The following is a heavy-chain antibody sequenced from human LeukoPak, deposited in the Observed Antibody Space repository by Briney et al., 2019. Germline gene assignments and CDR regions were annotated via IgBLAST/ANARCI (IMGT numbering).Heavy chain of an antibody. J-gene: IGHJ5*02. V-gene: IGHV1-69*05. CDR2: IIPIFGTA. CDR3: ARDNYAGANWFDP. Sequence: VASVKVSCKASGGTFSSYAISWVRHAPGQGLEWMGGIIPIFGTANYAQKFQGRVTTTTDESTSTAYMELSSLRSEDTAVYYCARDNYAGANWFDPWGQGTLVTVSS. D-gene: IGHD1-7*01. CDR1: GGTFSSYA.